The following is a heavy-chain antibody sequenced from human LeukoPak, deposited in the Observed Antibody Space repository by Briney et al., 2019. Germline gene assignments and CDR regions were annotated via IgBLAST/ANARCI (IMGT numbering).Heavy chain of an antibody. V-gene: IGHV3-7*01. D-gene: IGHD1-14*01. Sequence: GGSLRLSCAASGFTFSGHWMSWVRQAPGRGVEWVANINQGGSDKYYGDSVKGRFTISRDNANNLLYLQMNSLRGEDTVVYYCTRDRSRAEDDWGQGTLVTVSS. CDR2: INQGGSDK. CDR1: GFTFSGHW. CDR3: TRDRSRAEDD. J-gene: IGHJ4*02.